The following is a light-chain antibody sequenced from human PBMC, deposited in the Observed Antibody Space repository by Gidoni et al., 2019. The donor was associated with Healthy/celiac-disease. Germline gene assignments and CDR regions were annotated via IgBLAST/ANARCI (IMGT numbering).Light chain of an antibody. CDR3: QQRSNWPPT. J-gene: IGKJ1*01. Sequence: EIVLTQSPATLSLSPGERATLSCRASQSVSSYLAWYQQKPGQAPRLLIYHASNRATGIPARFSGSGSGTVFTLTISSLEPEDFAVYYCQQRSNWPPTFGQGTKVEIK. CDR1: QSVSSY. V-gene: IGKV3-11*01. CDR2: HAS.